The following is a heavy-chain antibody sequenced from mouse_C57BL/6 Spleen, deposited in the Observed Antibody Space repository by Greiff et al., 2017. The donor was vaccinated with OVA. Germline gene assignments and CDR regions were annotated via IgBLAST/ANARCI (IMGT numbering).Heavy chain of an antibody. CDR1: GYTFTTYP. V-gene: IGHV1-47*01. CDR3: ARRKSYGHDGWFAY. J-gene: IGHJ3*01. Sequence: VKLVESGAELVKPGASVKMSCKASGYTFTTYPIEWMKQNHGKSLEWIGNFHPYNDDTKYNEKFKGKATLTVEKSSSTVYLELSRLTSDDSAVYYCARRKSYGHDGWFAYWGQGTLVTVSA. CDR2: FHPYNDDT. D-gene: IGHD2-2*01.